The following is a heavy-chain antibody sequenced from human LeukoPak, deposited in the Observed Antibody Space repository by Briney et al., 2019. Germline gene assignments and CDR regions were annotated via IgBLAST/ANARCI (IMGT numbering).Heavy chain of an antibody. CDR2: INPNSGGT. V-gene: IGHV1-2*02. CDR3: ARAKVQGVPNWFDP. D-gene: IGHD3-16*01. Sequence: ASVKVSCSASGYTFTGYYMHWVRQAPGQGLEWMGWINPNSGGTNYAQKFQGRVTMTRDTSISTAYMELSRLRSDDTAVYYCARAKVQGVPNWFDPWGQGTLVTVSS. CDR1: GYTFTGYY. J-gene: IGHJ5*02.